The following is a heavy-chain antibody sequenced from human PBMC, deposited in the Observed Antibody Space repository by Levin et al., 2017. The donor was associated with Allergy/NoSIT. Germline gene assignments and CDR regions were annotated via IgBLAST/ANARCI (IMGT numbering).Heavy chain of an antibody. CDR3: AKYAAMGASRNFDY. V-gene: IGHV3-23*01. Sequence: GESLKISCAASGFTFNNYAMSWVRQTPGKGLEWVSVIGADGRNIHDADSVKGRFTISRDNSKNTLYLQMNSLKAEDTAVYYCAKYAAMGASRNFDYWGPGTLVTVSS. CDR1: GFTFNNYA. J-gene: IGHJ4*02. D-gene: IGHD1-26*01. CDR2: IGADGRNI.